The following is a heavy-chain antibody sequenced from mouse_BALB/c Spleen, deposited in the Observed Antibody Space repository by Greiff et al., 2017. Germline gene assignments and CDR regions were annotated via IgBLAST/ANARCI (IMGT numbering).Heavy chain of an antibody. Sequence: EVNVVESGGGLVKPGGSLKLSCAASGFTFSDYYMYWVRQTPEKRLEWVATISDGGSYTYYPDSVKGRFTISRDNAKNNLYLQMSSLKSEDTAMYYCEREDYNYDLAYWGQGTLVTVSA. CDR2: ISDGGSYT. J-gene: IGHJ3*01. CDR1: GFTFSDYY. D-gene: IGHD2-12*01. V-gene: IGHV5-4*02. CDR3: EREDYNYDLAY.